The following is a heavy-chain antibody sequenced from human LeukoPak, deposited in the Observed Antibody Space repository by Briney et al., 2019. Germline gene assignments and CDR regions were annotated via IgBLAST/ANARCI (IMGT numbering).Heavy chain of an antibody. D-gene: IGHD3-22*01. Sequence: PSGNLSLTCAVSGGSISSSNWWSWVRQPPGKGLEWIGEIYHSGSTNYNPSLKSRVTISVDKSKNQFSLKLSSVTAADTAVYYCARVQSSLYYYDSSGYYPFDYWGQGTLVTVSS. CDR2: IYHSGST. V-gene: IGHV4-4*02. CDR1: GGSISSSNW. CDR3: ARVQSSLYYYDSSGYYPFDY. J-gene: IGHJ4*02.